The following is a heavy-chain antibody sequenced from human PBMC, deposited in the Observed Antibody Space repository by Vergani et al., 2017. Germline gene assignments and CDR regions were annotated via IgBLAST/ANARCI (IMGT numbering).Heavy chain of an antibody. J-gene: IGHJ4*02. V-gene: IGHV3-53*01. Sequence: EVQLVESGGGLIQPGGSLRLSCAASGFTVSSNYMSWVRQAPGKGLEWVSVIYSGGSTYYADSVKGRFTISRDNSKNTLYLQMNSLRAEDTAVYYCAKDTYYYDSSGYYREGRFDYWGQGTLVTVSS. CDR3: AKDTYYYDSSGYYREGRFDY. D-gene: IGHD3-22*01. CDR1: GFTVSSNY. CDR2: IYSGGST.